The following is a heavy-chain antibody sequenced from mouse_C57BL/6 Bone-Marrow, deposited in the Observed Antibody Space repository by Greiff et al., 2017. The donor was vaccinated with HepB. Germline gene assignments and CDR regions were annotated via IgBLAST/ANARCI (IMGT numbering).Heavy chain of an antibody. CDR3: TEYYVSSYGAWFAY. D-gene: IGHD1-1*01. Sequence: EVPLPASGGGLVQPGGSLPLSCVASGFPFSNYCLNWVRQSPETGLEWVAQIRLKSDNYATHYAESVKGRFTIARDDSKSSVYLQMNNLRAEDTGIYYCTEYYVSSYGAWFAYWGQGTLVTVSA. CDR1: GFPFSNYC. CDR2: IRLKSDNYAT. J-gene: IGHJ3*01. V-gene: IGHV6-3*01.